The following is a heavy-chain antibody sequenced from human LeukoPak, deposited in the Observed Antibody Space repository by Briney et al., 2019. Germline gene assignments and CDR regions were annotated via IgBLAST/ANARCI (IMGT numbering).Heavy chain of an antibody. CDR2: ISSSSSTI. J-gene: IGHJ4*02. CDR1: GFGFSTYS. D-gene: IGHD5-24*01. V-gene: IGHV3-48*02. CDR3: ARASFQRWLQLGGD. Sequence: GGSLRLSCTASGFGFSTYSMNWVRQDPGKGVEWVSYISSSSSTIYYADPVKGRFTISRDNAKNSLYLQMNSLIDVDTAGYYCARASFQRWLQLGGDWGEGALVTVSS.